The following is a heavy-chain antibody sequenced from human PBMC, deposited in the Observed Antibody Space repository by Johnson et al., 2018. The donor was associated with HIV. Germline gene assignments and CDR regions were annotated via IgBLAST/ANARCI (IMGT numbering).Heavy chain of an antibody. D-gene: IGHD5-24*01. CDR2: IGTAGDT. CDR1: GFTFSSYD. CDR3: SRDQGVEMATIIGDDAFDI. Sequence: VQLVESRGVLVQPGGSLRLSCAASGFTFSSYDMHWVRQATGKGLEWVSAIGTAGDTHYPGSVKGRFCISRDNSKNTLYLQMNSLRAEDTAVYYWSRDQGVEMATIIGDDAFDIWGQGTMVTVSS. V-gene: IGHV3-13*01. J-gene: IGHJ3*02.